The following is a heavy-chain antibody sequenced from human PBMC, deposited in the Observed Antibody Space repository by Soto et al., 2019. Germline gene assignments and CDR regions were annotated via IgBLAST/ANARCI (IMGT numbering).Heavy chain of an antibody. CDR1: GFTFSSYS. CDR3: ARHPERIAEIGWFDP. D-gene: IGHD6-13*01. V-gene: IGHV3-48*01. CDR2: ISSSSSTI. Sequence: EVQLVESRGGLVQPGGSLRLSCAASGFTFSSYSMNWVRQAPGKGLEWVSYISSSSSTIYYADSVKGRFTISRDNAKNSLYLQMNSLRAEDTAVYYCARHPERIAEIGWFDPWGQGTLVTVSS. J-gene: IGHJ5*02.